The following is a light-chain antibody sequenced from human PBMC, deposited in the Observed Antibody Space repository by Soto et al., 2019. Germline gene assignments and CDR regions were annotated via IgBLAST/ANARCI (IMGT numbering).Light chain of an antibody. J-gene: IGLJ1*01. CDR2: EDN. CDR1: GGSITSGY. CDR3: QSYHSSYPYV. Sequence: NFMLTQPHSVSESPGKTVTISCTRSGGSITSGYVQWYQQRPGSAPTTVIYEDNQRPSGVPDRFSGSIDSSSNSASLTISGLKTDDEADYYCQSYHSSYPYVFGTGTKLTVL. V-gene: IGLV6-57*03.